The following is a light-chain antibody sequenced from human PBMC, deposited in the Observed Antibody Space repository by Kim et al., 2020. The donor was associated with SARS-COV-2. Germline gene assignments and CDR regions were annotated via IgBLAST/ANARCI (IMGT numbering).Light chain of an antibody. CDR3: QTWGTGIWV. V-gene: IGLV4-69*01. J-gene: IGLJ3*02. CDR1: SGHSRYA. Sequence: CTLSSGHSRYASAWHQQQTEKGPRYWMKLNSDGSHSKGDGIPDRFSGSSSGAERYLTISSLQSEDEADYYCQTWGTGIWVFGGGTKLTVL. CDR2: LNSDGSH.